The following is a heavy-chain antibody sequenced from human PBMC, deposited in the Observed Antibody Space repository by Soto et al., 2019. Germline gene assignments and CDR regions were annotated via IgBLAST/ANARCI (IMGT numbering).Heavy chain of an antibody. CDR2: IKSKTDGGTT. J-gene: IGHJ6*02. Sequence: GGSLRLSCAASGFTFSNAWMNWVRQAPGKGLEWVGRIKSKTDGGTTDYAAPVKGRFTISRDDSKNTLYLQMNSLKTEATAVYYCTTVSRVVVVTKYYYYGMDVWGQGTTVTVSS. CDR1: GFTFSNAW. CDR3: TTVSRVVVVTKYYYYGMDV. V-gene: IGHV3-15*07. D-gene: IGHD3-22*01.